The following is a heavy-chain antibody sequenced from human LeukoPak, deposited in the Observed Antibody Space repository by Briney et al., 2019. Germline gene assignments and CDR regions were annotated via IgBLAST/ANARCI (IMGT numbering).Heavy chain of an antibody. D-gene: IGHD3-10*01. CDR2: ISYDGSNK. CDR3: ARDRYGSGRGGMDV. CDR1: GFTFSAYA. Sequence: GRSLRLSCAASGFTFSAYAMHWVRQAPGTGLGWVTLISYDGSNKFYADSVKGRFTISRDNSKNTLHLQMNSLRGEDTAVYYCARDRYGSGRGGMDVWGQGTTVTVSS. V-gene: IGHV3-30-3*01. J-gene: IGHJ6*02.